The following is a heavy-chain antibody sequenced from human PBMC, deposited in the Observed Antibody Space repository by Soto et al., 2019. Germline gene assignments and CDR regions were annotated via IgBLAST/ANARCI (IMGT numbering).Heavy chain of an antibody. D-gene: IGHD6-19*01. Sequence: QVQLVESGGGVVQPGRSLRLSCAASGFTFSSYGMHWVRQAPGKGLEWVAVIWYDASNKYYADSVKGRFTISRDNSKNQLYLQRTSLRAEDTAVYYCARDCAGYSSGWYQRGGFDYWGQGTLVTVSS. CDR1: GFTFSSYG. CDR3: ARDCAGYSSGWYQRGGFDY. J-gene: IGHJ4*02. V-gene: IGHV3-33*01. CDR2: IWYDASNK.